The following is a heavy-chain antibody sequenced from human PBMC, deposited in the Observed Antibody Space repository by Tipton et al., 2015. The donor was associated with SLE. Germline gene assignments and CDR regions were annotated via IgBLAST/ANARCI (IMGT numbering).Heavy chain of an antibody. J-gene: IGHJ3*02. CDR1: GDSISSTSYY. CDR2: IYFSGIT. D-gene: IGHD1-26*01. CDR3: ARLGVDAFDI. V-gene: IGHV4-39*01. Sequence: LRLSCTVSGDSISSTSYYWGWIRQPPGKGLEWIGNIYFSGITYYNPSLKSRVTISLDTPRSQFSLKLTSVTAADTAVYYCARLGVDAFDIWGQGTMVTVSS.